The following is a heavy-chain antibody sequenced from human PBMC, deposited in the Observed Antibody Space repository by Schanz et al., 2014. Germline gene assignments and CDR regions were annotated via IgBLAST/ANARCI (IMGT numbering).Heavy chain of an antibody. Sequence: VQLVESGGGVVQPGRSLRLSCAASGFMFSSYGMHWVRQAPGKGLEWVSSISSRSSHIYYADSVKGRFTVSRDNAKNSVYLEMNSLRAEDTALHYCARDRRNADLDYWGQGTLVTVSS. J-gene: IGHJ4*02. CDR2: ISSRSSHI. CDR1: GFMFSSYG. D-gene: IGHD1-1*01. V-gene: IGHV3-21*01. CDR3: ARDRRNADLDY.